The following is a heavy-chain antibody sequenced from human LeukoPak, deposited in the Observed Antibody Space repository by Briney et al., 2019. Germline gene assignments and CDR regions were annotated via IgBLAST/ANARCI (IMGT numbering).Heavy chain of an antibody. CDR3: TTAVGATEDFDY. D-gene: IGHD1-26*01. J-gene: IGHJ4*02. CDR1: GFTFSSYG. V-gene: IGHV3-33*08. CDR2: LWYDGTNK. Sequence: GRSLRLSCASSGFTFSSYGMHWGRRAPGKGLQWVASLWYDGTNKYHADSVKGRFTIPRDNSQSTLYLQMNSLRAEDTAVYYCTTAVGATEDFDYWGQGTLVTVSS.